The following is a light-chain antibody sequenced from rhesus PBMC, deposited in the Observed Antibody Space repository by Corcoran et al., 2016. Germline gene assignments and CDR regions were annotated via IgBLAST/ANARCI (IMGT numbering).Light chain of an antibody. V-gene: IGKV1-25*01. CDR1: QGISQY. CDR2: DAS. Sequence: DIQMTQSPSSLSASVGDTVTITCQASQGISQYLAWYQQKPGKAPKLLIYDASTLQSGDPSRVSGTGSGTEFTLTISSLQPEDFATYDCQQHNSYPRTFGQGTKVEIK. J-gene: IGKJ1*01. CDR3: QQHNSYPRT.